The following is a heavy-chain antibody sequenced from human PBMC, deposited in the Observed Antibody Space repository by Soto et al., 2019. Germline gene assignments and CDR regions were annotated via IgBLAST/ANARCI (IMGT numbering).Heavy chain of an antibody. Sequence: ASVKVSCKASGYTFTSYAMHWVRQAPGQRLEWMGWINAGNGNTKYSQKFQGRVTVTRDTSASTADMELSSLRSEDTAVYYCARAPRGTLIREGNAFDIWGQGTMVTVSS. V-gene: IGHV1-3*01. CDR1: GYTFTSYA. D-gene: IGHD3-10*01. CDR3: ARAPRGTLIREGNAFDI. J-gene: IGHJ3*02. CDR2: INAGNGNT.